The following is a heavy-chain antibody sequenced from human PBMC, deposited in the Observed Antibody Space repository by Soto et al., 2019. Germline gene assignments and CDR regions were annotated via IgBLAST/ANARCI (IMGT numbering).Heavy chain of an antibody. CDR1: GFTFSNAW. CDR3: TTGALRFLEWLPNQVDY. Sequence: GGSLRLSCAASGFTFSNAWMSWVRQAPGKGLEWVGRIKSKTDGGTTDYAAPVKGRFTISRDDSKNTLYLQMNSLKTEDTAVYYCTTGALRFLEWLPNQVDYWGQGTLVTVSS. D-gene: IGHD3-3*01. V-gene: IGHV3-15*01. J-gene: IGHJ4*02. CDR2: IKSKTDGGTT.